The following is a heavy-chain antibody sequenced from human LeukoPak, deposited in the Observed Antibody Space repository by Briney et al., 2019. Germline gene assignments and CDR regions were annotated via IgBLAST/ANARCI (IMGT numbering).Heavy chain of an antibody. V-gene: IGHV4-59*12. CDR2: IYYSGST. CDR1: GGSISSYH. D-gene: IGHD6-19*01. J-gene: IGHJ4*02. CDR3: ARTYSSGWLGY. Sequence: SETLSLTCTVSGGSISSYHWSWIRQPPGKGLEWIGYIYYSGSTDYNPSLKSRVTMSVDTSKNQFSLKLSSVTAADTAVYYCARTYSSGWLGYWGQGTLVTVSS.